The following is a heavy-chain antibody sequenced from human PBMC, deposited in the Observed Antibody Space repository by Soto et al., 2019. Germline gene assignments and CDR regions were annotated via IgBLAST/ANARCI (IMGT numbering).Heavy chain of an antibody. CDR3: ARGEYDFWSGYYTRWLDP. CDR2: IIPIFGTA. CDR1: GGTFSSYA. J-gene: IGHJ5*02. V-gene: IGHV1-69*13. D-gene: IGHD3-3*01. Sequence: SVKVSCKASGGTFSSYAISWVRQAPGQGLEWMGGIIPIFGTANYAQKFQGRVTITADESTSTAYMELSSLRSEDTAVYYCARGEYDFWSGYYTRWLDPWGQGTLVTVYS.